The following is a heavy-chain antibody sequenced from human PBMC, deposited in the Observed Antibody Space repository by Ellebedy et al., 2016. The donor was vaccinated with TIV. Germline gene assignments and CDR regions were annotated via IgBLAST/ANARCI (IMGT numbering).Heavy chain of an antibody. CDR1: GGTFSSYA. V-gene: IGHV1-69*04. J-gene: IGHJ4*02. CDR2: IIPILGIA. Sequence: SVKVSXXASGGTFSSYAISWVRQAPGQGLEWMGRIIPILGIANYAQKFQGRVTITADKSTSTAYMELSSLRSEDTAVYYCARASSCSSTSCYAAFDYWGQGTLVTVSS. D-gene: IGHD2-2*01. CDR3: ARASSCSSTSCYAAFDY.